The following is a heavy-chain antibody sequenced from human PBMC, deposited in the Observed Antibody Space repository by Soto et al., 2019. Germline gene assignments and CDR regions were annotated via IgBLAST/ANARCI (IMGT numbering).Heavy chain of an antibody. CDR3: TRAVTWGLDA. J-gene: IGHJ6*02. Sequence: EVQLVESGGGLVQPGGSLSLSCAASGFTFSLYSMSWVRQAPGKGLEWVSYISRSSTGIHYADSVKGRVTISGDDAPNSTPLQMNSLIDGDTAVYFCTRAVTWGLDAWGQGTTVSISS. D-gene: IGHD3-10*01. CDR2: ISRSSTGI. CDR1: GFTFSLYS. V-gene: IGHV3-48*02.